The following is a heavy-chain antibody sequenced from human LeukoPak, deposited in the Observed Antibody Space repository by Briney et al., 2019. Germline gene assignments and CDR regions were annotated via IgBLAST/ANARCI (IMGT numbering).Heavy chain of an antibody. Sequence: PGGSLRLSCAASGFTFSSYEMNWVRQAPGKGLEWVSYISSSGSTIYHADSVKGRFTISRDNAKNSLYLQMNSLRAEDTAVYYCARLPYDFWSGYSPSGWGQGTLVTVSS. CDR1: GFTFSSYE. V-gene: IGHV3-48*03. CDR2: ISSSGSTI. CDR3: ARLPYDFWSGYSPSG. J-gene: IGHJ4*02. D-gene: IGHD3-3*01.